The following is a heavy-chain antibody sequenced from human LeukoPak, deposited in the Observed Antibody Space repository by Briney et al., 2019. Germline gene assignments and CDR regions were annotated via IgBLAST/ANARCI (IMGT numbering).Heavy chain of an antibody. CDR2: FYTSGST. V-gene: IGHV4-4*07. CDR1: GGSVSGYY. J-gene: IGHJ4*02. D-gene: IGHD5-12*01. Sequence: PSETLSLTCTVSGGSVSGYYWSWIRQSAGKGLEWIGRFYTSGSTDYNPSLKSRVTMSIDTSKSHFSLRLTSVTAADTAVYYCARVGYSGYDFDYWGQGTLVTVSS. CDR3: ARVGYSGYDFDY.